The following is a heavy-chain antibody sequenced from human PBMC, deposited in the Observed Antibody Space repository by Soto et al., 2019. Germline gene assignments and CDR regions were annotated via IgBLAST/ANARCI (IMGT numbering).Heavy chain of an antibody. CDR3: ARRWGRNFDY. J-gene: IGHJ4*02. D-gene: IGHD3-16*01. Sequence: QVHLVQSGAEVKWPGASVKVSCKASGYTFTNHAIHWVRQAPGQGLEWMGWFNTGNGNTKYSQKFQGRFTITTDTSASTSYMDLSSLTSEDTAVYYCARRWGRNFDYWGQGTLVTVSS. V-gene: IGHV1-3*04. CDR1: GYTFTNHA. CDR2: FNTGNGNT.